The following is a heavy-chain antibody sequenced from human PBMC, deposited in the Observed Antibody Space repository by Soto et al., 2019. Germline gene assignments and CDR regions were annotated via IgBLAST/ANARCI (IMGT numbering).Heavy chain of an antibody. D-gene: IGHD3-3*01. CDR1: GFTFSSNS. CDR3: ARVIWSGHRISDL. CDR2: ISSSSSTI. J-gene: IGHJ5*02. V-gene: IGHV3-48*02. Sequence: EVQVVESGGGLVQPGGSLRLSCAASGFTFSSNSMNWVSQAPGKGLEWISYISSSSSTIYADSVKGRFTISRDNAKNSQYLQMSSLRYEDTAVYYCARVIWSGHRISDLWGQGTLVTVSS.